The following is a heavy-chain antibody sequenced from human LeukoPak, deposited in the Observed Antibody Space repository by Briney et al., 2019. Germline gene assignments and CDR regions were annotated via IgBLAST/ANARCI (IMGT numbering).Heavy chain of an antibody. CDR1: GFTFSSYW. Sequence: PGGSLRLSCAASGFTFSSYWMNWVRQAPGKGLEWVANIKQDGSEKYYVDSVKGRFTISRDSAKNSLYLQMNSLRAEDTAVYHCARVGRLDYYGSGSSYFDYWGQGTLVTVSS. J-gene: IGHJ4*02. D-gene: IGHD3-10*01. CDR2: IKQDGSEK. CDR3: ARVGRLDYYGSGSSYFDY. V-gene: IGHV3-7*01.